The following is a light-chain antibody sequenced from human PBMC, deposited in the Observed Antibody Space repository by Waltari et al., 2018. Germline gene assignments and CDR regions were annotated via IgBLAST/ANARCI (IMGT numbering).Light chain of an antibody. CDR3: QQYSRTPYT. CDR1: PSVFSSYNNKNY. Sequence: DIVMTQSPDSLALSLCERATISCTSSPSVFSSYNNKNYLPWYQQKPGQPPKLVIYGASARESGVPDRFSGSGSGTDFTLTISSLQAEDVAVYYCQQYSRTPYTFGQGTKLDIK. J-gene: IGKJ2*01. V-gene: IGKV4-1*01. CDR2: GAS.